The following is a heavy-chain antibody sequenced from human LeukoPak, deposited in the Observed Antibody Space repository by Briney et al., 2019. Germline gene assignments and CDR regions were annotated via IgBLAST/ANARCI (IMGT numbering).Heavy chain of an antibody. V-gene: IGHV3-48*03. J-gene: IGHJ3*02. CDR1: GFTFSSYE. D-gene: IGHD5-18*01. CDR2: ISSSGSTI. Sequence: QSGGSLRLSCAASGFTFSSYEMNWVRQAPGKGLEWVSYISSSGSTIYYADSVKGRFTVSRDNAKNSLYLQMNSLRAEDTAVYYCAGIQLWSSDAFDIWGQGTMVTVSS. CDR3: AGIQLWSSDAFDI.